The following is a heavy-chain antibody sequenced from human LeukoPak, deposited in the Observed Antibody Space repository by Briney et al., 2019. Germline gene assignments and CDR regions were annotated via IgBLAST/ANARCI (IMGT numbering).Heavy chain of an antibody. CDR1: GYTFTSYG. V-gene: IGHV1-18*01. Sequence: ASVKVSCKASGYTFTSYGISWVRQAPGQGLEWMGWISAYNGNTNYAQKLQGRVTMTTDTPTSTAYMELRSLRSDDTAVYYCARTVTTTSSYYYYYGMDVWGQGTTVTVSS. D-gene: IGHD4-17*01. CDR3: ARTVTTTSSYYYYYGMDV. J-gene: IGHJ6*02. CDR2: ISAYNGNT.